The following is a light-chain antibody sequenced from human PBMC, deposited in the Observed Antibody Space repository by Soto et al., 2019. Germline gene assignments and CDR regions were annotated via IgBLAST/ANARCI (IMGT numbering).Light chain of an antibody. CDR1: QSVSSN. J-gene: IGKJ2*02. CDR2: GAS. Sequence: EIVLTQSPGTLSLSPGERATLSCRASQSVSSNLAWYQQKPGQAPRLLIYGASTRATGIPARFSGSRSGTEFTLTISSLQSEDFAVYYCQQYNNWPPWTFGQGTKLEIK. V-gene: IGKV3-15*01. CDR3: QQYNNWPPWT.